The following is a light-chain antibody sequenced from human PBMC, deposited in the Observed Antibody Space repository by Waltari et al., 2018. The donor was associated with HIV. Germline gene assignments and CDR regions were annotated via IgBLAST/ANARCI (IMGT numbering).Light chain of an antibody. CDR1: QSVSTTY. V-gene: IGKV3-20*01. CDR2: GAS. CDR3: QQFVTSPLT. Sequence: EIVLTQSPGTLSLSPGQRAALSCRASQSVSTTYLAWYQQKPGQAPRLLNYGASTRATGIPDRFSGSGSGTDFTLTISRLEPEDFAVYYCQQFVTSPLTFGQGTKVEIK. J-gene: IGKJ1*01.